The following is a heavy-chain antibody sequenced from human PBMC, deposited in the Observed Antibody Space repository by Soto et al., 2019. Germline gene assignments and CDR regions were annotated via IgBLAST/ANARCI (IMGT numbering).Heavy chain of an antibody. V-gene: IGHV5-51*01. CDR1: GYSFTSYW. CDR3: ARLEGSSRYYYDSSGYSVY. Sequence: PGESLKISCKGSGYSFTSYWIGWVRQMPGKGLEWMGIIYPGDSDTRYSPSFQGQVTISADKSISTAYLQWSSLKASDTAMYYCARLEGSSRYYYDSSGYSVYWGQGTLVTVSS. D-gene: IGHD3-22*01. J-gene: IGHJ4*02. CDR2: IYPGDSDT.